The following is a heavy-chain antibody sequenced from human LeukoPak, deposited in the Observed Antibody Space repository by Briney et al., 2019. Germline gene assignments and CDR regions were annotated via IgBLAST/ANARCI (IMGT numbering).Heavy chain of an antibody. V-gene: IGHV3-74*01. CDR3: ARDRQQQLVRAYYFDY. D-gene: IGHD6-13*01. J-gene: IGHJ4*02. CDR2: INTDGTST. Sequence: PGGSLRLSCAASGFTFSSYWMHWVRQAPGKGLVWVSRINTDGTSTNYADSVKGRFAISRDNAKNTLYLQMNSLRAEDTAVYYCARDRQQQLVRAYYFDYWGQGTLVTVSS. CDR1: GFTFSSYW.